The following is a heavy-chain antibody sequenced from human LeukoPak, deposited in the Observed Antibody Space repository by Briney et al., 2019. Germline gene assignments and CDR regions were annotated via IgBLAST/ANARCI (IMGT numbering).Heavy chain of an antibody. J-gene: IGHJ4*02. Sequence: GGSLRLSCAASGFTFSNHAMSWVRQAPGKGLQWVSAISGGGVAIYYADSVKGRFTISRDNSKNTLYLQMNSLRAEDTAVYYCAKDGFDYYDSSGYYYFIYWGQGTLVTVSS. CDR3: AKDGFDYYDSSGYYYFIY. V-gene: IGHV3-23*01. CDR2: ISGGGVAI. CDR1: GFTFSNHA. D-gene: IGHD3-22*01.